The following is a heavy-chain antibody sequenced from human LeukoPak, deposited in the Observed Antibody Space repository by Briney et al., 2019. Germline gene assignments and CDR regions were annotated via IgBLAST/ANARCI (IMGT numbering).Heavy chain of an antibody. V-gene: IGHV3-53*01. CDR1: GFTVSSNY. CDR2: IYSGGST. J-gene: IGHJ3*02. CDR3: AREARYCSGGSCYGVYAFDS. Sequence: PGGSRRLSCAASGFTVSSNYMSWVRQAPGKGLEWVSVIYSGGSTYYADSVKGRFTISRDNSKNTLYLQMNSLRAEDTAVYYCAREARYCSGGSCYGVYAFDSWGQGTMVTVSS. D-gene: IGHD2-15*01.